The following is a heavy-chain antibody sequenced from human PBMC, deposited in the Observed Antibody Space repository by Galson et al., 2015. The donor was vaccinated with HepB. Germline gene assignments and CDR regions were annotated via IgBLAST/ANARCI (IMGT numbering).Heavy chain of an antibody. V-gene: IGHV4-34*01. CDR2: INHSGST. J-gene: IGHJ5*02. CDR3: ARAKVVRGAGNWFDP. D-gene: IGHD3-10*01. Sequence: FSGYYWSWIRQPPGKGLEWIGEINHSGSTNYNPSLKSRVTISVDTSKNQFSLKLSSVTAADTAVYYCARAKVVRGAGNWFDPWGQGTLVTVSS. CDR1: FSGYY.